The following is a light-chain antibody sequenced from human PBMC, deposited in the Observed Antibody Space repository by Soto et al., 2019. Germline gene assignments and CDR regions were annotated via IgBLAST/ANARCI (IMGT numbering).Light chain of an antibody. CDR3: QQSYSTPRT. CDR1: QSISSH. J-gene: IGKJ2*01. Sequence: DIQMTQSPSSLSASVGDRVTITCRASQSISSHLNWYQQKPGKAPRLLIHAASSLQSGVPSRFSGSGSGTDVTLTISSLQPEDFATYYCQQSYSTPRTFGQGTKLEIK. V-gene: IGKV1-39*01. CDR2: AAS.